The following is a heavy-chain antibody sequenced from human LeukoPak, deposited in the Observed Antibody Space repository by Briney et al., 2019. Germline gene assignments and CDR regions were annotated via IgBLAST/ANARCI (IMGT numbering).Heavy chain of an antibody. CDR2: ISYDGSNK. CDR1: GFTFSSYA. D-gene: IGHD3-10*01. V-gene: IGHV3-30-3*01. CDR3: AKVDGYYYGSGSYSHGY. Sequence: GGSLRLSCAASGFTFSSYAMHWVRQAPGKGPEWVAVISYDGSNKYYADSVKGRFTISRDNSKNTLYLQMNSLRVEDTAVYYCAKVDGYYYGSGSYSHGYWGLGTLVTVSS. J-gene: IGHJ4*02.